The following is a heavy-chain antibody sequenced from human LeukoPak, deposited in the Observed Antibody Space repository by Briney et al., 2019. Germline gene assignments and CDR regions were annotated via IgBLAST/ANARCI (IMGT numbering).Heavy chain of an antibody. V-gene: IGHV4-59*01. CDR3: ARVHPDGYSAY. J-gene: IGHJ4*02. CDR2: IHYSGST. Sequence: ETLSLTCTAAGGSIISYYWSWIRQPPGKGLEWIGYIHYSGSTKYNPSLKSRVTISVDTSNNHFSLKLSSVTAADTAVYFCARVHPDGYSAYWGQGILVTVS. CDR1: GGSIISYY. D-gene: IGHD5-24*01.